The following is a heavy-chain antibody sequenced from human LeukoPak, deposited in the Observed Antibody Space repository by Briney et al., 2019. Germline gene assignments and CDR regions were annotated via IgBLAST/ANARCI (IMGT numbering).Heavy chain of an antibody. CDR2: INHSGSP. CDR1: GGSFSGYY. V-gene: IGHV4-34*01. Sequence: SETLSLTCAVYGGSFSGYYWSWVRQPPGRGLEWTAEINHSGSPNYNPSLKSRVTMSIDTSKNQFSLKLSSVTAADTAVYYCARVIVVLGGYFDYWGQGTLVTVSS. CDR3: ARVIVVLGGYFDY. J-gene: IGHJ4*02. D-gene: IGHD2-8*02.